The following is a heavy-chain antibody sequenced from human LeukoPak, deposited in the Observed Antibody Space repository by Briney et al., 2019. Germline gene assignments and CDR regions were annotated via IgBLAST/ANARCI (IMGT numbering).Heavy chain of an antibody. CDR3: TVGPPNWGFDY. Sequence: ASVKVSCKASRYTFTSHGINWVRQATGQGFEWMGWMSPNSGNTGYAQRFQGRVAMTRNTSISTAYMELSSLRSEDTAVYYCTVGPPNWGFDYWGQGTLVTVSS. CDR2: MSPNSGNT. CDR1: RYTFTSHG. J-gene: IGHJ4*02. D-gene: IGHD7-27*01. V-gene: IGHV1-8*01.